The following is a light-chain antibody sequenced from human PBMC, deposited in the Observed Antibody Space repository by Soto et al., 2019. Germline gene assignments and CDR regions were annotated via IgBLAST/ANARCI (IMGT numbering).Light chain of an antibody. CDR3: RRDGSSRT. V-gene: IGKV3-20*01. J-gene: IGKJ1*01. CDR1: QSVSSSY. CDR2: GAS. Sequence: EIVLTQSPGTLSLSPGERATLSCRASQSVSSSYLAWYQQKPGQAPRLLIYGASSRATGIPDRFSGSGSGKEFSLTISRLEPEDFAVYGCRRDGSSRTFGQGTKVEIK.